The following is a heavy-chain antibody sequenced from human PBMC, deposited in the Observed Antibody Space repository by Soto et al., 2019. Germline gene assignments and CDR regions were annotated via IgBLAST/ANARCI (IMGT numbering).Heavy chain of an antibody. CDR2: INHSGST. J-gene: IGHJ4*02. Sequence: SETLSLTCAVYGGSFSGYYWSWIRQPPGKGLEWIGEINHSGSTNYNPSLKSRVTISVDTSKNQFSLKLSSVTAADTAVYYCARFGIPDYGDYFDYWGQGTLVTVSS. D-gene: IGHD4-17*01. CDR3: ARFGIPDYGDYFDY. CDR1: GGSFSGYY. V-gene: IGHV4-34*01.